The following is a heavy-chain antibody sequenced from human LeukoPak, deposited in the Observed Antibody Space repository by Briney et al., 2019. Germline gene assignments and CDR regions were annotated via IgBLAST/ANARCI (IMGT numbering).Heavy chain of an antibody. Sequence: PGGSLRLSCAASGFTFSSYAVSWVRQAPGKGLEWVSAISGSGGSTYYADSVKGRFTISRDNSKNTLYLQMNSLRAEDTAVYYCANGKRGNIAVAGTRRVGPFDYWGQGTLVTVSS. CDR2: ISGSGGST. CDR1: GFTFSSYA. CDR3: ANGKRGNIAVAGTRRVGPFDY. V-gene: IGHV3-23*01. J-gene: IGHJ4*02. D-gene: IGHD6-19*01.